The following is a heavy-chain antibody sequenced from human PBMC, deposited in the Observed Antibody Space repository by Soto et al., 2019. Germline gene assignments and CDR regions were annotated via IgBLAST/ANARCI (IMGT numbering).Heavy chain of an antibody. D-gene: IGHD6-13*01. J-gene: IGHJ5*02. Sequence: HPGGSLRLSCAASGFTFSSYAMSWVRQAPGKGLEWVSAISSSSDVTYYADSVRGRFTISRDNSKSTLYLQINSLRPEDTAVYYCAKDQGATAGRKGFFDPWGQGTLVTVSS. CDR3: AKDQGATAGRKGFFDP. CDR1: GFTFSSYA. CDR2: ISSSSDVT. V-gene: IGHV3-23*01.